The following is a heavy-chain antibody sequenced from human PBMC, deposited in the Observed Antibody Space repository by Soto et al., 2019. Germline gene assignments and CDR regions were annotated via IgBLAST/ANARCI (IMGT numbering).Heavy chain of an antibody. CDR3: ARAGGGRDGYNHFDY. Sequence: QVQLVESGGGVVQPGRSLRLSCAASGFIFSNYVMHWVRQAPGKGLEWIGYIYHSGSTYYNPSLKSRVTISVDRSKNQFSLKLSSVTAADTAVYYCARAGGGRDGYNHFDYWGQGTLVTVSS. V-gene: IGHV4-4*02. D-gene: IGHD5-12*01. CDR2: IYHSGST. CDR1: GFIFSNYV. J-gene: IGHJ4*02.